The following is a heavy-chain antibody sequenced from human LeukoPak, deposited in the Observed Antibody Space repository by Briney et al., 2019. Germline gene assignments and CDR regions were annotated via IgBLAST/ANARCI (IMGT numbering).Heavy chain of an antibody. D-gene: IGHD2-2*01. V-gene: IGHV5-51*01. J-gene: IGHJ4*02. CDR2: IYPGDSDT. Sequence: GASLKISCKGSGSSFTSYWIGWVRQMPGKGLEWMGIIYPGDSDTRYSPSFQGQVTISADKSISTAYLQWSSLKASDTAMYYCARGHFGVVPAAMDFDYWGQGTLVTVSS. CDR3: ARGHFGVVPAAMDFDY. CDR1: GSSFTSYW.